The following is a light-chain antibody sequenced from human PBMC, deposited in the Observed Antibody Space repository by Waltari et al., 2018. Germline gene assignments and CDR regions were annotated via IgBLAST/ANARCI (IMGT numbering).Light chain of an antibody. V-gene: IGLV1-44*01. J-gene: IGLJ3*02. CDR3: AAWDDSLHGHWV. Sequence: QSVLTQPPSASGTPGQRVTIPCSGSSSNIGSNLVNWYQQFPGKAPKLLVYRSDQRPSGVPGRFSGSKSGASASLAINWLQSEDEAAYCCAAWDDSLHGHWVFGGGTKVTVL. CDR1: SSNIGSNL. CDR2: RSD.